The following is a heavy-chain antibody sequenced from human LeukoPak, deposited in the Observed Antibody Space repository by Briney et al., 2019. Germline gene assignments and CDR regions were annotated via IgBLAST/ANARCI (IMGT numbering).Heavy chain of an antibody. CDR3: TRDGISLVFDH. Sequence: GGSLRLSCVASGFTFTNYAMNWVRQAPGKGLEWVSSITTGSNYIYYSDSVKGRFTISRDNAKNSLYLQMNSLRAEDTAVYHCTRDGISLVFDHWGQGALVTVSS. CDR1: GFTFTNYA. CDR2: ITTGSNYI. D-gene: IGHD2/OR15-2a*01. J-gene: IGHJ4*02. V-gene: IGHV3-21*04.